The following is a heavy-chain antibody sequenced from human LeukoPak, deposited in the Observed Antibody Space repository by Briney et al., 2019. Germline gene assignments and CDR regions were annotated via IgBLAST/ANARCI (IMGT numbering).Heavy chain of an antibody. J-gene: IGHJ6*02. CDR1: GGSISSGDYY. CDR2: IYYSGST. Sequence: SETLSLTCALSGGSISSGDYYWSWIRQPPGKGLEWIGYIYYSGSTYYNPSLKSRVTISVDTSKNQFSLKLSSVTAADTAVYYCASVEDYGDYRGLDVWGQGTTVTVSS. CDR3: ASVEDYGDYRGLDV. V-gene: IGHV4-30-4*01. D-gene: IGHD4-17*01.